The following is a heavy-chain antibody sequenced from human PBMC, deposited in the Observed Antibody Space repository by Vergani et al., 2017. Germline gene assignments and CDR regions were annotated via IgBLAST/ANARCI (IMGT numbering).Heavy chain of an antibody. J-gene: IGHJ3*02. V-gene: IGHV3-53*01. CDR2: IYSGSST. CDR1: GFTVSSNY. CDR3: ARDGRDGADTVTTHAFDI. Sequence: EVQLVESGGGLIQPGGSLRLSCAASGFTVSSNYMSWVRQAPGKGLEWVSVIYSGSSTYYADSVKGRFTISRDNSKNTLYLQMNSRRAEDTAVYYCARDGRDGADTVTTHAFDIWGQGTMVTVSS. D-gene: IGHD4-17*01.